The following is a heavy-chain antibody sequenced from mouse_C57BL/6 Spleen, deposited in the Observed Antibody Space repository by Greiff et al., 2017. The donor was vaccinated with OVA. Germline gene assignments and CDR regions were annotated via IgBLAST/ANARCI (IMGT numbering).Heavy chain of an antibody. Sequence: EVKVVESGGGLVQPGGSLSLSCAASGFTFTDYYMSWVRQPPGKALEWLGFIRNKANGYTTEYSASVKGRFTISRDNSQSILYLQMNALRAEDSATYYCARYTGWLLGNYFDYWGQGTTLTVSS. CDR3: ARYTGWLLGNYFDY. D-gene: IGHD2-3*01. V-gene: IGHV7-3*01. CDR1: GFTFTDYY. J-gene: IGHJ2*01. CDR2: IRNKANGYTT.